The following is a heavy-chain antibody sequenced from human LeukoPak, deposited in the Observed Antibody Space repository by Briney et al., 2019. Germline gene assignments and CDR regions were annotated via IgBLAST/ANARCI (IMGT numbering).Heavy chain of an antibody. Sequence: SETLSLTCAVYGGSFSGYYWSWIRQPPGKGLEWIGEINRSGSTNYNPSLKSRVTISVDTSKNQFSLKLSSVTAADTAVYYCARGPGAAMVTFYYYYGMDVWGQGTRVTVSS. V-gene: IGHV4-34*01. CDR1: GGSFSGYY. CDR2: INRSGST. D-gene: IGHD5-18*01. CDR3: ARGPGAAMVTFYYYYGMDV. J-gene: IGHJ6*02.